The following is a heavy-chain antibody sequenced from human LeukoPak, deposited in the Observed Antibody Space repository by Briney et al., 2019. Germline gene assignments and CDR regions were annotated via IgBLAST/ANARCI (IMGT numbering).Heavy chain of an antibody. V-gene: IGHV1-18*01. CDR3: ASTRGYSSSSGYYYYGMDV. Sequence: ASVKVSCKASGYTFTSYGISWVRQAPGQGLEWVGWISAYNGNTNYAQKLQGRVTMTTDTSTSTAYMELRSLRSDDTAVYYCASTRGYSSSSGYYYYGMDVWGQGTTVTVSS. CDR2: ISAYNGNT. J-gene: IGHJ6*02. D-gene: IGHD6-6*01. CDR1: GYTFTSYG.